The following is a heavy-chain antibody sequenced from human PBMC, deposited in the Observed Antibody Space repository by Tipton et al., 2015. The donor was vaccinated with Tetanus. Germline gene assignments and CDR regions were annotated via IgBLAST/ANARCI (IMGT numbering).Heavy chain of an antibody. D-gene: IGHD3-22*01. Sequence: TLSLTCTVSGGSISSSSYYWGWIRQPPGKGLEWIGSIYYSGSTYYNPSLKSRVTISVDTSKNQFSLKLSSVTAADTAVYYCARQYCYDSSGYYGMVYYYGMDVWGQGATVTVSS. CDR2: IYYSGST. V-gene: IGHV4-39*01. CDR1: GGSISSSSYY. CDR3: ARQYCYDSSGYYGMVYYYGMDV. J-gene: IGHJ6*02.